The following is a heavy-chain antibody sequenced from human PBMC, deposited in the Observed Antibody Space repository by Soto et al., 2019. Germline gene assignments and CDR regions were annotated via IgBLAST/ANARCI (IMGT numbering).Heavy chain of an antibody. CDR1: GGTFSSYA. CDR3: ATDVTNYYYYYGMDV. Sequence: ASVKVSCKASGGTFSSYAISWVRQAPGQGLEWMGGIIPIFGTANYAQKFQGRVTITADESTSTAYMELSSLRSEDTAVYYCATDVTNYYYYYGMDVWGQGTTVTVSS. D-gene: IGHD2-21*02. V-gene: IGHV1-69*13. J-gene: IGHJ6*02. CDR2: IIPIFGTA.